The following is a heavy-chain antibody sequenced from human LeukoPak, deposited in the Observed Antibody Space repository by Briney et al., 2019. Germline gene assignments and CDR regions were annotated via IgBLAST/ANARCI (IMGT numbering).Heavy chain of an antibody. CDR2: ISSSSSYI. V-gene: IGHV3-21*01. CDR3: ARDSSRRGGAGGYYFDY. Sequence: GGSLTLSCSASGFTFSSYSMNWVRQAPGKGLEWVSSISSSSSYIYYADSVKGRFTISRDNAKNSLYLQMNSLRAEDTAVYYCARDSSRRGGAGGYYFDYWGQGTLVTVSS. J-gene: IGHJ4*02. CDR1: GFTFSSYS. D-gene: IGHD2-21*01.